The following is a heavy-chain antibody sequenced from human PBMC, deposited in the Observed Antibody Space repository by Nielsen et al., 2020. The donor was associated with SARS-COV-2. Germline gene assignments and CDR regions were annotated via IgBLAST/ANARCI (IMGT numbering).Heavy chain of an antibody. V-gene: IGHV7-4-1*02. J-gene: IGHJ5*02. D-gene: IGHD6-13*01. CDR1: GYTFTSYA. Sequence: ASVKVSCKASGYTFTSYAMNWVRQAPGQGLKWMGWINTNTGNPTYAQGFTGRFVFSLDTSVSTAYLQISSLKAEDTAVYYCARVDSSSWYRYGWFDPWGQGTLVTVSS. CDR3: ARVDSSSWYRYGWFDP. CDR2: INTNTGNP.